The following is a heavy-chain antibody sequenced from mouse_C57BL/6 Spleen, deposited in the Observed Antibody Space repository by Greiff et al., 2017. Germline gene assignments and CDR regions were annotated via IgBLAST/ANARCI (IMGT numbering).Heavy chain of an antibody. Sequence: EVQLVESGGGLVQPKGSLKLSCAASGFTFNTYAMHWVRQAPGKGLEWVARIRSKSRNYATYYADSVKDRFTISRDDSQSMLYLQMNNLKTEDTAMYYWVAAQAAFDYWGQGTTLTVSS. CDR1: GFTFNTYA. J-gene: IGHJ2*01. CDR3: VAAQAAFDY. CDR2: IRSKSRNYAT. V-gene: IGHV10-3*01. D-gene: IGHD3-2*02.